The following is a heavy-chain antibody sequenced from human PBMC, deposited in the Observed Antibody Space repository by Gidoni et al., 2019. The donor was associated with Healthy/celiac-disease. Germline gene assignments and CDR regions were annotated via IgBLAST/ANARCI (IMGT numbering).Heavy chain of an antibody. CDR2: IYYSGST. Sequence: QVQLQESGPGLVQPSETLSLTCPVSGGSISRYYWSWIRQPPGKGLEWIGYIYYSGSTNYNPSLKSRVTISVDTSKNQFSLKLSSVTAADTAVYYCAGCYYGSGSWGYWGQGTLVTVSS. CDR3: AGCYYGSGSWGY. CDR1: GGSISRYY. D-gene: IGHD3-10*01. V-gene: IGHV4-59*01. J-gene: IGHJ4*02.